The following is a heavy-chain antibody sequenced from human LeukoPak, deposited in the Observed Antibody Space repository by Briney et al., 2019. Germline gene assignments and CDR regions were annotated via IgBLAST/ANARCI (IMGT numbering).Heavy chain of an antibody. J-gene: IGHJ4*02. Sequence: PGGSLRLSCAASGFTVSTKYMSWVRQAPGKGLEWVSVIYSGGSTEYADSVKGRFTISRDNAKNTLYLQMNSLRAEDTAVYYCARGATYAYYQDYWGQGTLVTVSS. CDR3: ARGATYAYYQDY. D-gene: IGHD1-26*01. CDR1: GFTVSTKY. V-gene: IGHV3-66*01. CDR2: IYSGGST.